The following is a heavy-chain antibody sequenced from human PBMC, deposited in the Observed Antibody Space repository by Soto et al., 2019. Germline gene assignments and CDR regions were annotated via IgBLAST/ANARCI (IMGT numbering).Heavy chain of an antibody. V-gene: IGHV3-11*06. CDR1: GFNFSDYY. CDR2: ISSSSRDT. J-gene: IGHJ1*01. Sequence: PGGSLRLSCAASGFNFSDYYMTWIRQAPGKGLEWISYISSSSRDTEYADSVKGRFMISRDNAKRSLSLQMNSLRVEDTAVYYCATPYYFNHWGPGTLVTVSS. CDR3: ATPYYFNH. D-gene: IGHD3-16*01.